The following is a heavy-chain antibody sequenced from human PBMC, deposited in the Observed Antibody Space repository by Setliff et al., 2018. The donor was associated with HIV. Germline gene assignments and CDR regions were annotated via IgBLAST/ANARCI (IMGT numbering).Heavy chain of an antibody. CDR1: GGSFSGYY. CDR2: INHSGST. Sequence: PSETLSLTCAVYGGSFSGYYWSWIRQPPGKGLEWIGEINHSGSTNYNPSLKSRVTISVDTSKNQFSLKLSSVTAADTAVYYCARSNELIAARYFDYWGQGTLVTVPQ. J-gene: IGHJ4*02. CDR3: ARSNELIAARYFDY. D-gene: IGHD6-6*01. V-gene: IGHV4-34*01.